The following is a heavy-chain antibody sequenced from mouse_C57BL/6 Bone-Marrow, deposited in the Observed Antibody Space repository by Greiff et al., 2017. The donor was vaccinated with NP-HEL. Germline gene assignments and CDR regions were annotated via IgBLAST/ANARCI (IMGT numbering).Heavy chain of an antibody. CDR2: ISDGGSYT. CDR3: AREGDYEMD. V-gene: IGHV5-4*01. Sequence: EVKVEESGGGLVKPGGSLKLSCAASGFTFSSYAMSWVGQTPEKRLEWVATISDGGSYTHYPDNVKGRFTISSDKAKNNLYLQMSHLKSEDPAMYYCAREGDYEMDWGQGTTLTVSS. J-gene: IGHJ2*01. D-gene: IGHD2-4*01. CDR1: GFTFSSYA.